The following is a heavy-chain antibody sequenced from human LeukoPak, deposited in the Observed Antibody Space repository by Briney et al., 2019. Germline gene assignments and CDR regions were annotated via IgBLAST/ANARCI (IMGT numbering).Heavy chain of an antibody. Sequence: ASVKVSCKASGYTFTGYYMHWVRQAPGQGLEWMGWINPNSGGTNYAQKFQGRVTMTRDTSISTAYMELSRLRSDDTAVYYCARAGPELRYCSGGSCYSVWFDPWSQGTLVTVSS. CDR1: GYTFTGYY. CDR2: INPNSGGT. J-gene: IGHJ5*02. D-gene: IGHD2-15*01. V-gene: IGHV1-2*02. CDR3: ARAGPELRYCSGGSCYSVWFDP.